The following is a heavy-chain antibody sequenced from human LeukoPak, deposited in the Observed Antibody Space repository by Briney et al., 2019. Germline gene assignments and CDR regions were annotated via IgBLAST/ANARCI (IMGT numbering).Heavy chain of an antibody. J-gene: IGHJ4*02. CDR2: IRYDGSNK. V-gene: IGHV3-30*02. D-gene: IGHD7-27*01. CDR1: GFTFSSYG. CDR3: ARDLDWGYYFGY. Sequence: GGSLRLSCAASGFTFSSYGMHWVRQAPGKGLEWVAFIRYDGSNKYYADSVKGRFTISRDNSKNTLYLQMNSLRAEDTAVYYCARDLDWGYYFGYWGQGTLVTVSS.